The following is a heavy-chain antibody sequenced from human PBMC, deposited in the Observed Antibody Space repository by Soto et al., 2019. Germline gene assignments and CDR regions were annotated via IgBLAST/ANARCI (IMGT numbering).Heavy chain of an antibody. CDR2: ISGSGGST. V-gene: IGHV3-23*01. J-gene: IGHJ6*02. CDR1: GFTFSSYA. Sequence: PGGSLRLSCAASGFTFSSYAMTWVRQAPGKGLEWVSAISGSGGSTYYADSVKGRFTISRDNSKNTLYLQMNSLRAEDTALYYCAKGSDTAMGLFYYYYGMDVWGQGTTVTVSS. D-gene: IGHD5-18*01. CDR3: AKGSDTAMGLFYYYYGMDV.